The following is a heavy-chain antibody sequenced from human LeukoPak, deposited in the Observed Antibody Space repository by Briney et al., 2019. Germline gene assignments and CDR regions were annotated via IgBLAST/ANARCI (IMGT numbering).Heavy chain of an antibody. D-gene: IGHD3-9*01. Sequence: SETLSLTCTVSGGSISSSSYYWGWIRQPPGKGLEWIGSIYYSGSTYYNPSLKSRVTISVDTPKNQFSLKLSSVTAADTAVYYCARHRATIYDILTWGQGTLVTVSS. CDR1: GGSISSSSYY. V-gene: IGHV4-39*01. CDR3: ARHRATIYDILT. J-gene: IGHJ5*02. CDR2: IYYSGST.